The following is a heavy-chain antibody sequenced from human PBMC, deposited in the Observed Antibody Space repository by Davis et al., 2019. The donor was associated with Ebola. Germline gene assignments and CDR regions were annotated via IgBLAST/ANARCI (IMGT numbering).Heavy chain of an antibody. CDR1: GFTFSSYG. J-gene: IGHJ4*02. D-gene: IGHD3-9*01. V-gene: IGHV3-30*19. Sequence: PGGSLRLSCAASGFTFSSYGMHWVRQAPGKGLEWVAFISYDGSNKDCADSLKGRFTISRDNSKNTVDLQMNSLRVEDTAVYYCARLDEDDYLTGPDYWGQGTLVTVSS. CDR3: ARLDEDDYLTGPDY. CDR2: ISYDGSNK.